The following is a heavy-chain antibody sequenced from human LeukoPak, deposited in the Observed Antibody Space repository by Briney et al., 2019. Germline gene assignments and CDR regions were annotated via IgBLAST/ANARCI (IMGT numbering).Heavy chain of an antibody. D-gene: IGHD2-21*01. V-gene: IGHV3-23*01. J-gene: IGHJ4*02. Sequence: GGSLRLSCAASGFTFSTYAMGWVRQAPGKGLEWVSSITGSADNTYYADSVKGRFTISRDNSKNTLYLQMNSLRAEDTAVYYCAILAGNPYWGPGTLVTVSS. CDR3: AILAGNPY. CDR1: GFTFSTYA. CDR2: ITGSADNT.